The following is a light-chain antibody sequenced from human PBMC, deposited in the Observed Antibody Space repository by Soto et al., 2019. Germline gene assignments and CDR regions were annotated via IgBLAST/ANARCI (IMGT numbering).Light chain of an antibody. CDR2: VNSDGSH. CDR3: QTWGTGIWV. CDR1: SGHSSYA. Sequence: QPVLTQSPSASASLGASVKLTCTLSSGHSSYAIAWHQQQPEKGPRYLMKVNSDGSHSKGDGIPDRFSGSSSGAERYLTISSRQSEDEADYYCQTWGTGIWVFGGGTKLTVL. V-gene: IGLV4-69*01. J-gene: IGLJ3*02.